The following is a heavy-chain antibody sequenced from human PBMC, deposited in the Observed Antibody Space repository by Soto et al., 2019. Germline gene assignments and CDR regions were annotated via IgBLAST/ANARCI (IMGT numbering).Heavy chain of an antibody. CDR3: ARERAGGIWKYYDSSGSLDY. J-gene: IGHJ4*02. V-gene: IGHV3-48*02. D-gene: IGHD3-22*01. CDR1: GFTFSSYS. Sequence: GGSLRLSCAASGFTFSSYSMNWVRQAPGKGLEWVSYISSSSSTIYYADSVKGQFTISRDNAKNSLYLQMNSLRDEDTAVYYCARERAGGIWKYYDSSGSLDYWGQGTLVTVSS. CDR2: ISSSSSTI.